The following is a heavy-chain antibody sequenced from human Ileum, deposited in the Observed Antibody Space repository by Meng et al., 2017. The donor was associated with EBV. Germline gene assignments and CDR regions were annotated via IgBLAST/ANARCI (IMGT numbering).Heavy chain of an antibody. CDR1: GGSIKTDSY. Sequence: QPEAAGPGLVKPSETLSLTCTVSGGSIKTDSYWGWIRQPSGKGLEWIGSIFHSGSAYYNPSLKSRVSISVHTSENYFSLNLRSVTAADTAVYYCARAPSTSSTRTFDYWGQGTLVTVSS. D-gene: IGHD5/OR15-5a*01. CDR2: IFHSGSA. J-gene: IGHJ4*02. CDR3: ARAPSTSSTRTFDY. V-gene: IGHV4-38-2*02.